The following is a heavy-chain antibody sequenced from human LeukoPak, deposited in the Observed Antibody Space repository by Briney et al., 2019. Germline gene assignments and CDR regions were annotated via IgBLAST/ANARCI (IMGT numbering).Heavy chain of an antibody. D-gene: IGHD3-9*01. Sequence: GGSLRLSCAASGFTFSSFAMSWARQAPGKGVEWVSDSSSSGDSTYYADSVKGRFTISRDNSKNMLYLQMSSLRAEDTAVYYCAKVDDILTGHFDYWGQGTLVTVSS. V-gene: IGHV3-23*01. CDR1: GFTFSSFA. J-gene: IGHJ4*02. CDR3: AKVDDILTGHFDY. CDR2: SSSSGDST.